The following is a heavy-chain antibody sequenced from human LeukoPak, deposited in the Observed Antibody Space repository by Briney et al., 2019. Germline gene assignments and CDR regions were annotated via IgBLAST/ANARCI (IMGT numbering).Heavy chain of an antibody. Sequence: GGSLRLSCAASGFTFSYYWMSWVRQAPGKGLEWVANIKQDESERYYVDSVKGRFTISRDNAKNSLYLQMNSLRAEDTAVYYCARDGLLWFGELLPDYWGQGTLVTVSS. CDR1: GFTFSYYW. V-gene: IGHV3-7*01. J-gene: IGHJ4*02. CDR3: ARDGLLWFGELLPDY. CDR2: IKQDESER. D-gene: IGHD3-10*01.